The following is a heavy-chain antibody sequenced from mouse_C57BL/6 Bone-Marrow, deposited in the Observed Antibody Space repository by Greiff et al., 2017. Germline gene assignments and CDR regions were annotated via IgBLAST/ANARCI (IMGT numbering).Heavy chain of an antibody. CDR3: ARPLRNRYAMDY. CDR1: GFSLTSYG. CDR2: IWSGGST. V-gene: IGHV2-2*01. J-gene: IGHJ4*01. D-gene: IGHD2-1*01. Sequence: QVQLKESGPGLVQPSQSLSITCTVSGFSLTSYGVHWVRQSPGKGLEWLGVIWSGGSTDYNAAFISRLSISKDNSKSQVFFKMNSLQADDTAIYYCARPLRNRYAMDYWGQGTSVTVSS.